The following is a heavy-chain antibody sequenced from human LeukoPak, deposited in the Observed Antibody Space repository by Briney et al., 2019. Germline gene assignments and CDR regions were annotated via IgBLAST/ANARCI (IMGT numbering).Heavy chain of an antibody. Sequence: ASVKVSCKASGYTFTSYDINWVRQATGQGLEWMGIINPSGGSTSYAQKFQGRVTMTRDMSTSTVYMELSSLRSEDTAVYYCARAAEGLQLWFKCWFDPWGQGTLVTVSS. CDR3: ARAAEGLQLWFKCWFDP. CDR2: INPSGGST. D-gene: IGHD5-18*01. J-gene: IGHJ5*02. V-gene: IGHV1-46*01. CDR1: GYTFTSYD.